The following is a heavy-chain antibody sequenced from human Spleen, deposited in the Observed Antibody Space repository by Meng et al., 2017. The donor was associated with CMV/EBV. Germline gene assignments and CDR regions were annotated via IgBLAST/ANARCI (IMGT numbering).Heavy chain of an antibody. J-gene: IGHJ6*02. CDR1: GYTFTSYD. CDR3: AREESSGWYILVNYYYYGMDV. D-gene: IGHD6-19*01. V-gene: IGHV1-8*01. Sequence: ASVKVSCKASGYTFTSYDINWVRQAPGQGLEWMGWMNPNSGNTGYAQKFQGRVTMTRSTSTSTAYMELSLRSEDTAVYYCAREESSGWYILVNYYYYGMDVWGQGTTVTVSS. CDR2: MNPNSGNT.